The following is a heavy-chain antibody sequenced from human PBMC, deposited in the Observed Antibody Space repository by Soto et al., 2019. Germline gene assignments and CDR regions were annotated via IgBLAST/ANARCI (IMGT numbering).Heavy chain of an antibody. J-gene: IGHJ6*02. CDR3: ARDRGRAAAGTLEVYYYYGMDV. D-gene: IGHD6-13*01. CDR2: IYYSGST. Sequence: KPSETLSLTCTVSGGSISSYYWSWIRQPPGKGLEWIGYIYYSGSTNYNPSLKSRVTISVDTSKNQFSLKLSSVTAADTAVYYCARDRGRAAAGTLEVYYYYGMDVWGQGTTVTVSS. V-gene: IGHV4-59*01. CDR1: GGSISSYY.